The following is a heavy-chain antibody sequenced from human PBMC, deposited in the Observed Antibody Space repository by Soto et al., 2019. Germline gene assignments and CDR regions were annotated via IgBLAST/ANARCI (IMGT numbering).Heavy chain of an antibody. CDR1: GFIFSSYG. D-gene: IGHD3-10*01. V-gene: IGHV3-30*18. CDR2: ISHDGSNK. J-gene: IGHJ4*02. CDR3: AKALDPTRLWYHFDY. Sequence: QVQLVESGGGVVQPGRSLRLSCAASGFIFSSYGMHWVRQAPGKGLEWVAVISHDGSNKYYADSVKGRFTISRDNSKNTLYLQMDSLRDEDTAEYYCAKALDPTRLWYHFDYWGQGTLVTVSS.